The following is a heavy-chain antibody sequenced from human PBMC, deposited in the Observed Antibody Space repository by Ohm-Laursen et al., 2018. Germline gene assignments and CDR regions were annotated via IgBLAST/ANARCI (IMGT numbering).Heavy chain of an antibody. Sequence: SLRLSCSASGFPFSSYWMTWVRQAPGKGLEWVANIRQDESEKYYVDSVKGRFTISRDNAKNSLYLQMNSLRAEDTAAYYCARGGGVDTRYYDFWSGYSYYYYGMDVWGQGTTVTVSS. D-gene: IGHD3-3*01. J-gene: IGHJ6*02. CDR3: ARGGGVDTRYYDFWSGYSYYYYGMDV. CDR1: GFPFSSYW. CDR2: IRQDESEK. V-gene: IGHV3-7*01.